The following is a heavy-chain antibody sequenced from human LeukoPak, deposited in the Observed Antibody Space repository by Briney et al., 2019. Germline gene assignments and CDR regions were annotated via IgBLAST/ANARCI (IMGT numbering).Heavy chain of an antibody. CDR3: ARDWTVTTESRFMYYYYGMDV. J-gene: IGHJ6*02. Sequence: GGSLRLSCAASGFTFSSYSMNWVRQAPGKGLEWVSSISSSSSYIYYADSVKGRFTISRDNAKNSLYLQMNSLRAEDTAVYYCARDWTVTTESRFMYYYYGMDVWGQGTTVTVSS. CDR1: GFTFSSYS. CDR2: ISSSSSYI. V-gene: IGHV3-21*01. D-gene: IGHD4-17*01.